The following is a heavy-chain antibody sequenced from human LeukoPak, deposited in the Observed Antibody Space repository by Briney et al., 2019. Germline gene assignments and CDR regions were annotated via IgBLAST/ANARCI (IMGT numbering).Heavy chain of an antibody. CDR2: IHYCGST. Sequence: SETLSLTCTVPGGSISISSHYWGWIRQPPGKVLEWIGSIHYCGSTHYNPSLKSRVTISVDTSKNQFSLKLSSVPAADTSVYYCARQKSGSYGLFDYWGQGTLVTVSS. CDR1: GGSISISSHY. J-gene: IGHJ4*02. V-gene: IGHV4-39*01. CDR3: ARQKSGSYGLFDY. D-gene: IGHD1-26*01.